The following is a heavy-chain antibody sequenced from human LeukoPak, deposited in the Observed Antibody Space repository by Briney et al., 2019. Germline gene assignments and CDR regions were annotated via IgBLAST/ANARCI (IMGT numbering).Heavy chain of an antibody. V-gene: IGHV3-48*01. Sequence: GGSLRLSCAASGFTFNRYNMNWVRRAPGKGLEWVSSISTSSSTIYYADSVKGRFTISRDNAENSLYLQMNSLRAEDAAVYYCARAGFTFSDYFGSFFDYWGQGTLVTVSS. D-gene: IGHD3-10*01. CDR2: ISTSSSTI. CDR1: GFTFNRYN. J-gene: IGHJ4*02. CDR3: ARAGFTFSDYFGSFFDY.